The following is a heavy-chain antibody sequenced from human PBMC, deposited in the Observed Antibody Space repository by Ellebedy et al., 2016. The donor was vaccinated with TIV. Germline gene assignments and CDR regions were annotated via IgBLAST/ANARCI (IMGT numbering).Heavy chain of an antibody. Sequence: SETLSLTCTVSGGSIGSYYWSWIRQPPGKGLEWIGFIHYSGSTNNNPSLQSRVTISVDTSKNQVSLNVNSVTAADAAVYYCARTTWGTGDAVDIWGQGTMVSVSS. CDR1: GGSIGSYY. V-gene: IGHV4-59*01. CDR3: ARTTWGTGDAVDI. D-gene: IGHD3-16*01. CDR2: IHYSGST. J-gene: IGHJ3*02.